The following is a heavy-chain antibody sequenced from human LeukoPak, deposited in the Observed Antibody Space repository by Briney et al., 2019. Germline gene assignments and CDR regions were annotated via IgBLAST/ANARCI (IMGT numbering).Heavy chain of an antibody. D-gene: IGHD2/OR15-2a*01. V-gene: IGHV4-4*09. CDR2: IYTSGST. Sequence: SETLSLTCTVSGGSISTYYWSWIRQPPGKGPEWIGYIYTSGSTNYNPSLKSRVTMSVDTSKNQFYLMLSSVTAADTAVYFCARSNIAGYYYYMDVWGTGAPVTVSS. J-gene: IGHJ6*03. CDR1: GGSISTYY. CDR3: ARSNIAGYYYYMDV.